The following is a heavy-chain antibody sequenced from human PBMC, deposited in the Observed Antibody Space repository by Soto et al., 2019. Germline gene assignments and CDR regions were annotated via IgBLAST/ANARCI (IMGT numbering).Heavy chain of an antibody. CDR1: GGTFSRNA. CDR3: AKGASASSWGQDSYYDMDV. V-gene: IGHV1-69*06. Sequence: QVQLVQSGAEVKKPGSSVKVSCKGSGGTFSRNAISWVRQAPGHGLEWMGGIIPIYGTSNYAQKFQGRVTFTADTSTPTAYMELNRLPSEDTAVYCCAKGASASSWGQDSYYDMDVWGQGTTVTVSS. CDR2: IIPIYGTS. D-gene: IGHD6-6*01. J-gene: IGHJ6*02.